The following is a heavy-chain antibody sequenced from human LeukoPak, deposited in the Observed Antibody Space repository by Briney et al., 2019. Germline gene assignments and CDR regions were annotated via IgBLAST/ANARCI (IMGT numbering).Heavy chain of an antibody. Sequence: PSETLSLTCTVSGGSITSYYWSWIRQPPGKGLEWIGYIYYSGTTNYNPTLKSRVTISVDTSKDQFSLKLSSVTAADTAVYYCATLQGDYWGQGTLVTVSS. CDR2: IYYSGTT. CDR1: GGSITSYY. V-gene: IGHV4-59*08. CDR3: ATLQGDY. D-gene: IGHD4-11*01. J-gene: IGHJ4*02.